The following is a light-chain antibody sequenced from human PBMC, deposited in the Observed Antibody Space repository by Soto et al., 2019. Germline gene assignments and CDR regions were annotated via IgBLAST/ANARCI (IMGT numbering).Light chain of an antibody. CDR2: LHSDGSH. V-gene: IGLV4-69*01. CDR1: SGHSSFD. J-gene: IGLJ2*01. CDR3: QTWGTGFRL. Sequence: QSVLTQSPSASASLGASVRLTCTLSSGHSSFDIAWHQQQPGKGPRFLMRLHSDGSHIKGDGIPDRFSGSSSGAERYLTISSLQSEDEADYYCQTWGTGFRLFGGGTKVTVL.